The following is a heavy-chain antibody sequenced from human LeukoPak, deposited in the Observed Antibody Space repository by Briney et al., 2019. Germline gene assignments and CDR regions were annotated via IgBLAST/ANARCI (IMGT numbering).Heavy chain of an antibody. J-gene: IGHJ4*02. CDR2: IYYSGST. CDR3: ARAERGYSYGYPLPSTLDY. V-gene: IGHV4-59*01. CDR1: GGSISSYY. Sequence: SETLSLTCTVSGGSISSYYWSWIRQPPGKGLEWIGCIYYSGSTNYNPSLKSRVTISVDTSKNQFSLKLSSVTAADTAVYYCARAERGYSYGYPLPSTLDYWGQGTLVTVSS. D-gene: IGHD5-18*01.